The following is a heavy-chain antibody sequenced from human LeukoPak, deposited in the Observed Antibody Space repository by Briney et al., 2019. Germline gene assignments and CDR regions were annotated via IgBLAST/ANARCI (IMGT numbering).Heavy chain of an antibody. J-gene: IGHJ4*02. CDR1: GFTFSSNC. CDR3: ARERVRDYYDSSGYLDY. D-gene: IGHD3-22*01. Sequence: PGGSLRISCVASGFTFSSNCMSWVRQAPGKGLEWVSVIYSGGSTYVADSVKGRFTISRDNPKNTVYLQMNSLRAEDTAVYYCARERVRDYYDSSGYLDYWGQGTLVTVSP. V-gene: IGHV3-53*01. CDR2: IYSGGST.